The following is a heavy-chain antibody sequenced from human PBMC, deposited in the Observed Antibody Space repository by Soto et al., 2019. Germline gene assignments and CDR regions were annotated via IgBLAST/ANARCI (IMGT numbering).Heavy chain of an antibody. CDR2: IIPIFATA. D-gene: IGHD2-2*02. CDR1: GGTFSSYA. Sequence: SVKVSCKASGGTFSSYAISWVRQAPGQGLEWMGGIIPIFATANYAQKFQGRVTITADESTSTAYMDLSSLRSEDTAMYYCARGGNCSSTSCYIHPHYYYYDMDVWGQGTTVTVSS. J-gene: IGHJ6*02. CDR3: ARGGNCSSTSCYIHPHYYYYDMDV. V-gene: IGHV1-69*13.